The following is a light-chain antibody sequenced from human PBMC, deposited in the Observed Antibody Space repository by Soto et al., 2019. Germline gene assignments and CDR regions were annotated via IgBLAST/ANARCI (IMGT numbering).Light chain of an antibody. CDR1: SGAVTSGYY. Sequence: QAVVTREPSLTVSPGGTVTLTCASSSGAVTSGYYPNWFQQKPGQAPRAPIYSTSHKHSWTPARCSGSLLGGKAALTLSGVQPEYEAEYYCLLYYGVAQEVFGEGTKRTVL. CDR3: LLYYGVAQEV. CDR2: STS. J-gene: IGLJ2*01. V-gene: IGLV7-43*01.